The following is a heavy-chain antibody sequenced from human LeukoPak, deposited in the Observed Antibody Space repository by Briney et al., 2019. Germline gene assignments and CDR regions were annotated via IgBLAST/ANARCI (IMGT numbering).Heavy chain of an antibody. D-gene: IGHD6-19*01. CDR3: ARDPIAVAGSHFDY. CDR2: ITGSDVST. J-gene: IGHJ4*02. V-gene: IGHV3-23*01. CDR1: GFTFSNSA. Sequence: GGSLRLSCAASGFTFSNSAMSWVRQTPGKGLEWVSAITGSDVSTYYADSVKGRFTISRDNSKNTLYLQMNSLRAEDTAVYYCARDPIAVAGSHFDYWGQGTLVTVSS.